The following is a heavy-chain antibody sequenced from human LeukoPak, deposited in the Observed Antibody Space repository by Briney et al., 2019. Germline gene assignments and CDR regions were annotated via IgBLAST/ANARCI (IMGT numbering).Heavy chain of an antibody. CDR3: AKDHRISGYQLLPHV. CDR2: IRYDGSNK. Sequence: PGGSLRLSCAASGFTFSSYGMHWVRQAPGKGLEWVAFIRYDGSNKYYADSVKGRFTISRDNSKNTLYLQMNSLRAEDTAVYYCAKDHRISGYQLLPHVWGQGTLVTVSS. J-gene: IGHJ4*02. D-gene: IGHD2-2*01. CDR1: GFTFSSYG. V-gene: IGHV3-30*02.